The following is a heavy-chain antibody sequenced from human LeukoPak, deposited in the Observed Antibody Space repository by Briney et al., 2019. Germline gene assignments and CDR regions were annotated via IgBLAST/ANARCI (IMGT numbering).Heavy chain of an antibody. CDR1: GGSISSSSYY. J-gene: IGHJ4*02. Sequence: SETLSLTCTVSGGSISSSSYYWGWIHQPPGKGLEWIGSIYYSGSTYYNPSLKSRVTISVDTSKNQFSLKLSSVTAADTAVYYCASFNYYDSSGYTYWGQGTLVTVSS. CDR2: IYYSGST. V-gene: IGHV4-39*01. D-gene: IGHD3-22*01. CDR3: ASFNYYDSSGYTY.